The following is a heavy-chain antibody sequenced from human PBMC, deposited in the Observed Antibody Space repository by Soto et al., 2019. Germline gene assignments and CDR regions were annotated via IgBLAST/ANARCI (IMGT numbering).Heavy chain of an antibody. V-gene: IGHV3-64*01. CDR3: ARRARPAFYYRAV. CDR2: ISSNWVGT. Sequence: EVQLAESGGGLAQPGGSLRLSCAASGFTLSGYAMDWVRQAPGKGLEYVSVISSNWVGTYYANSVQGIFTISRDNSKNSVYLQMCSLSPEDMAVYYCARRARPAFYYRAVWSKGTTVTVSS. D-gene: IGHD6-6*01. J-gene: IGHJ6*03. CDR1: GFTLSGYA.